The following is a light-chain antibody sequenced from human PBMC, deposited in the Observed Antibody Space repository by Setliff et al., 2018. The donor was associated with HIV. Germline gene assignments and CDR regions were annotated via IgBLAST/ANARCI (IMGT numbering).Light chain of an antibody. CDR1: SSDVGGYNY. V-gene: IGLV2-14*03. Sequence: QLALTQPASVSGSPGQSITISCTGTSSDVGGYNYVSWYQQHPGKAPKLMSYDVSTRPSGVSNRFSGSKSGNTASLTISGLQAEDEADYYCSSYTSSSSYVFGTGTKVTVL. CDR3: SSYTSSSSYV. J-gene: IGLJ1*01. CDR2: DVS.